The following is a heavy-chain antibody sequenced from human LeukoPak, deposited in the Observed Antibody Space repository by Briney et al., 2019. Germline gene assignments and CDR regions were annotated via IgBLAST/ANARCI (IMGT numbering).Heavy chain of an antibody. V-gene: IGHV3-30*18. D-gene: IGHD3-10*01. CDR2: ISYDGSNK. CDR1: GFIFSSYG. Sequence: GRSLRLSCAASGFIFSSYGTHWVRQAPGKGLEWVAIISYDGSNKYYADSVKGRFTISRDNSKNTMYLQMNSLRAEDTAVYYCAKDAPIYYYGSGSYMDYWGQGTLVTVSS. CDR3: AKDAPIYYYGSGSYMDY. J-gene: IGHJ4*02.